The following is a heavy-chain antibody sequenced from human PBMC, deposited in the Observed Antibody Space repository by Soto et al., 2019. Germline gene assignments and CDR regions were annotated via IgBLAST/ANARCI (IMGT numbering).Heavy chain of an antibody. CDR3: TTDGIAARGGFDY. V-gene: IGHV3-15*01. Sequence: GGSLRLSCAASGFTFSNAWMSWVRQAPGKGLEWVGRIKSKTDGGTTDYAAPVKGRFTISRDDSKNTLYLQMNSLKTEDTPVYYCTTDGIAARGGFDYWGQGTLVTVSS. CDR2: IKSKTDGGTT. CDR1: GFTFSNAW. J-gene: IGHJ4*02. D-gene: IGHD6-6*01.